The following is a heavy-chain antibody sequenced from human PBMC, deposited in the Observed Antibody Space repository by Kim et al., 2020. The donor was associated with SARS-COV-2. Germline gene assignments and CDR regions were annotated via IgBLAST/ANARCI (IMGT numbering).Heavy chain of an antibody. CDR3: ARDTNGDGPDGMDV. Sequence: GGSLRLSCAASGFTFSSYSMNWVRQAPGKGLEWVSSISSSSSYIYYADSVKGRFTISRDNAKNSLYLQMNSLRAEDTAVYYCARDTNGDGPDGMDVWGQGTTVTVSS. J-gene: IGHJ6*02. V-gene: IGHV3-21*01. CDR2: ISSSSSYI. D-gene: IGHD4-17*01. CDR1: GFTFSSYS.